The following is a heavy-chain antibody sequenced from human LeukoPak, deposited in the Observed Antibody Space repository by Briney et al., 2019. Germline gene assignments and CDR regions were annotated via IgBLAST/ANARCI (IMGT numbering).Heavy chain of an antibody. CDR3: TRLVVGASAFDI. V-gene: IGHV3-49*03. J-gene: IGHJ3*02. Sequence: GRSLRLSCTASGFTFGDYAMSWFRQAPGKGLEWVGFIRSKAYGGTTEYAASVKGRFTISRDDSKSIAYPQMNSLKTEDTAVYYCTRLVVGASAFDIWGQGTMVTVSS. CDR1: GFTFGDYA. D-gene: IGHD1-26*01. CDR2: IRSKAYGGTT.